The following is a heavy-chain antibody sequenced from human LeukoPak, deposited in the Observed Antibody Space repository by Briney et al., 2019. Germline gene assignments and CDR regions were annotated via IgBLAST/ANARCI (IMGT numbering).Heavy chain of an antibody. Sequence: GGSLRLSCAASGFTFSSCEMNWVRQAPGKGLEWVSYISSSGSTIYYADSVKGRFTISRDNAKNSLYLQMNSLRAEDTAVYYCARGSSWSGNYYYMDVWGKGDHGHRLL. D-gene: IGHD6-13*01. CDR3: ARGSSWSGNYYYMDV. CDR1: GFTFSSCE. V-gene: IGHV3-48*03. J-gene: IGHJ6*03. CDR2: ISSSGSTI.